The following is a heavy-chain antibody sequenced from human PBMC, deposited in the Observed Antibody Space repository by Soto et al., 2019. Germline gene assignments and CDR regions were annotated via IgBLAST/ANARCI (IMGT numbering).Heavy chain of an antibody. Sequence: GGSLRLSCAASGFSFSSHAMSWVRQAPRKGLEWVSGMSGSGDGTHYADSVKGRFTVSRDNSKSTLYLQMNSLRAEDTAVYYCAKDRRQLPAHFDYWGQGTLVTSPQ. D-gene: IGHD6-6*01. CDR3: AKDRRQLPAHFDY. J-gene: IGHJ4*02. V-gene: IGHV3-23*01. CDR2: MSGSGDGT. CDR1: GFSFSSHA.